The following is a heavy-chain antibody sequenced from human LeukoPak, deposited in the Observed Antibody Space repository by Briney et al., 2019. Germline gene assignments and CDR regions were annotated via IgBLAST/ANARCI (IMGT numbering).Heavy chain of an antibody. V-gene: IGHV3-30*04. D-gene: IGHD5-24*01. Sequence: GGSLRLSCAASGFTFSNYVIHWVRQAPGKGLEWVAVISYDGSNKYYADSVKGRFTISRDNSKNTLYLQMNSLRAEDTAVYYCARSDAYNKPTDYWGQGTLVTVSP. J-gene: IGHJ4*02. CDR3: ARSDAYNKPTDY. CDR2: ISYDGSNK. CDR1: GFTFSNYV.